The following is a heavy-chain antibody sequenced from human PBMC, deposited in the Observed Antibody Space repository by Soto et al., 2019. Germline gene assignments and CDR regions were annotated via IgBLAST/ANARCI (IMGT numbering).Heavy chain of an antibody. V-gene: IGHV3-23*01. CDR2: ISGSDGKT. D-gene: IGHD3-3*01. J-gene: IGHJ4*02. CDR1: GFSFSSYA. Sequence: DVQLLESGGGLVQPGVSLRLSCAASGFSFSSYAMSWVRQAPGKGLELVSTISGSDGKTFYADSVKGRFSISRDTSKNTLYPQMNSLRADDTAVYYCARWSYLDYWGQGPRVTVSS. CDR3: ARWSYLDY.